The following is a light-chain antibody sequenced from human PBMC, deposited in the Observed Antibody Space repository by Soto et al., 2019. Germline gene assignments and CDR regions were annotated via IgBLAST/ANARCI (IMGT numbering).Light chain of an antibody. J-gene: IGKJ4*01. CDR3: QQFNDFPLT. V-gene: IGKV1D-13*01. CDR2: DAS. CDR1: QDISSA. Sequence: IQLTQSPSSLSASVGDRVTITCRAGQDISSALAWYQQKPGKAPKLLLYDASSLDAGVPSRFSGSGSGTDITLSISSLRPEDFATYYCQQFNDFPLTFGGGTKVQIK.